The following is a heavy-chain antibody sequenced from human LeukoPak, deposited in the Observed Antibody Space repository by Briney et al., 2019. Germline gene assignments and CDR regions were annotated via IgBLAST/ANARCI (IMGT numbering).Heavy chain of an antibody. V-gene: IGHV4-59*12. D-gene: IGHD2-2*01. Sequence: SETLSLTCTVSGGSISSYYWSWIRQPPGKGLEWIGYIYHSGSTYYNPSLKSRVTISVDRSKNQFSLKLSSVTAADTAVYYCARAPISCSSTSXXEDYFDY. CDR1: GGSISSYY. CDR2: IYHSGST. J-gene: IGHJ4*01. CDR3: ARAPISCSSTSXXEDYFDY.